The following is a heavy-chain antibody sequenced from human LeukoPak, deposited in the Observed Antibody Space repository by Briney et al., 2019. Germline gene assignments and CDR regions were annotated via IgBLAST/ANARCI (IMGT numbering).Heavy chain of an antibody. J-gene: IGHJ3*02. CDR2: IYSNEAT. V-gene: IGHV4-4*08. CDR3: ARRNDFHI. CDR1: GGSLKGYH. Sequence: PSQTLSLTCTLSGGSLKGYHWSWIRDPPGKGLEWMGYIYSNEATEYKPSLKSRVTISADTSKHQFSLKLTSGSAADTAIYYCARRNDFHIWGQGTMVTVSS.